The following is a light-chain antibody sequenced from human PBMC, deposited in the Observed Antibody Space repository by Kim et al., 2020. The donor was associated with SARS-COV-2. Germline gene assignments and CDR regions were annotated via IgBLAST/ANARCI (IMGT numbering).Light chain of an antibody. J-gene: IGKJ4*01. CDR3: QQYSKWPPT. CDR1: QSVGSN. V-gene: IGKV3-15*01. Sequence: EIAMTQSPATLSVSPGERATLSCRASQSVGSNLAWYQQKPGQAPRLLLYGASTRATGMSVRFSGSGSGTEFTLTISSLQSEDFAVYYCQQYSKWPPTFGGGTKVEI. CDR2: GAS.